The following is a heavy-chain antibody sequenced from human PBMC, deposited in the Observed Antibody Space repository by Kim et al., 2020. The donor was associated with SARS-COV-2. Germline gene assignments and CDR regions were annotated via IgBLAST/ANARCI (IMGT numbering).Heavy chain of an antibody. D-gene: IGHD3-16*02. Sequence: GGSLRLSCAASGFTFSDYYMSWIRQAPGKGLEWVSYISSSSSYTNYADSVKGRFTISRDNAQNALYLQMNSLRAEDTAVYYCARVGYDYVWGCHRDYYYYYGMDVWGQGTTVTVSS. CDR3: ARVGYDYVWGCHRDYYYYYGMDV. CDR1: GFTFSDYY. CDR2: ISSSSSYT. V-gene: IGHV3-11*05. J-gene: IGHJ6*02.